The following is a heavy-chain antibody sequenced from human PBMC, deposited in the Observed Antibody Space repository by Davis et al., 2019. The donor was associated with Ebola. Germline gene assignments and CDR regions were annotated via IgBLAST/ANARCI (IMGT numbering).Heavy chain of an antibody. D-gene: IGHD6-6*01. Sequence: MPSGTLSLTCAVYGGSFSGYYWSWIRQPPGKGLEWIGEINHSGSTNYNPSLKSRVTISVDTSKKQFSLKLSSVTTADTAVYYCARRSNSPFDYWGQGTLVTVSS. CDR2: INHSGST. CDR1: GGSFSGYY. V-gene: IGHV4-34*01. J-gene: IGHJ4*02. CDR3: ARRSNSPFDY.